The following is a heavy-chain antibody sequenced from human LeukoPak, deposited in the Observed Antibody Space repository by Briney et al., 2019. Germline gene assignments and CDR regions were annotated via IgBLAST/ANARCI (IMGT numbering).Heavy chain of an antibody. CDR1: GGSISSYY. D-gene: IGHD2-21*02. V-gene: IGHV4-59*01. CDR2: IYYSGST. J-gene: IGHJ5*02. Sequence: SETLSLTCTVSGGSISSYYWSWIRQPPGKGLEWIGYIYYSGSTNYNPSLKSRVTISVDTSKNQFSLKLSSVTAADTAVYYCARGYCGGDCSPFDPWGQGTLVTVSS. CDR3: ARGYCGGDCSPFDP.